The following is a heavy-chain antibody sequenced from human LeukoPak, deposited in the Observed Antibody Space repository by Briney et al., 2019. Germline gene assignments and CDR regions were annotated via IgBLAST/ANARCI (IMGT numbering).Heavy chain of an antibody. CDR2: ISSNGGST. V-gene: IGHV3-64D*06. CDR3: VKGREDYDILTGVLDV. D-gene: IGHD3-9*01. Sequence: GGALRLSCSASGFTFSSYAMHWVRQAPGKGLEYVSAISSNGGSTYYADSVKGRFTISRDNSKNTLYLQMSSLRAEDTAVYYCVKGREDYDILTGVLDVRGQGTTVTVSS. J-gene: IGHJ6*02. CDR1: GFTFSSYA.